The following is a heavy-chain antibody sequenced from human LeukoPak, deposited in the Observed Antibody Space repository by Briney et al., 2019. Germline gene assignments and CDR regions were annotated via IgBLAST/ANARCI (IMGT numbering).Heavy chain of an antibody. J-gene: IGHJ6*04. CDR2: IKHDGSEK. Sequence: GGSLRLSCAASGFTFSSYWMSWVRQAPGKGLEWVANIKHDGSEKYSVDSVKGRFTISRDNAKNSLYLQMNSLRAEDTAVYYCAELGITMIGGVWGKGTTVTISS. D-gene: IGHD3-10*02. CDR1: GFTFSSYW. CDR3: AELGITMIGGV. V-gene: IGHV3-7*01.